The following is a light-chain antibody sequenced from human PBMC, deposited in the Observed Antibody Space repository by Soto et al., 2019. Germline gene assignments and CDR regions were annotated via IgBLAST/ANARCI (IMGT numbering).Light chain of an antibody. J-gene: IGKJ3*01. CDR3: QQYNRWPFT. CDR2: RAS. V-gene: IGKV3-15*01. CDR1: ESVSDD. Sequence: EIVLTQSPGTLSLSPGERATLSCRASESVSDDLAWYQQKPGRAPRLLIYRASTRAAGVPDRFSGSGSGTEFTLTISSLQSGDFAVYYCQQYNRWPFTFGPGTKVDIK.